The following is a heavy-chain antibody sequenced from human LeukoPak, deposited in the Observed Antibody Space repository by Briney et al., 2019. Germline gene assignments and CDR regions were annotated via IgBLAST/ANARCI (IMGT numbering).Heavy chain of an antibody. J-gene: IGHJ4*02. CDR2: IYYSGST. V-gene: IGHV4-39*01. CDR3: ARQLGYCSSTSCYADKVDY. CDR1: GGSISSSSYY. D-gene: IGHD2-2*01. Sequence: SETLSLTCTVSGGSISSSSYYWGWIRQPPGKGLEWIGSIYYSGSTYYNPYLKSRVTISVDTSKNQFSLKLSSVTAADTAVYYCARQLGYCSSTSCYADKVDYWGQGTLVTVSS.